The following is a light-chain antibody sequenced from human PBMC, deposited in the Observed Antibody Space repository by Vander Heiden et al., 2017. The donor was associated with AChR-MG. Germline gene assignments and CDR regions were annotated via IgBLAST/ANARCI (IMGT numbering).Light chain of an antibody. CDR3: QQYWT. CDR1: QSISSW. CDR2: KAS. J-gene: IGKJ1*01. Sequence: DIQMTQSPSTLSAPVGDRVTITCRASQSISSWLAWYQQKPGKAPKLMIYKASSLESGVPSRFSGSGSGTEFTLNISSLQLDDFATYYCQQYWTFGQGTKVEIK. V-gene: IGKV1-5*03.